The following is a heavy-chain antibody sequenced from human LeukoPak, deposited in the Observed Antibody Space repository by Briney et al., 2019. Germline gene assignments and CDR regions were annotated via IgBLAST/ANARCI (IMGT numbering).Heavy chain of an antibody. D-gene: IGHD4-23*01. CDR2: IYSSGST. Sequence: PSETLSLTCTVSGGSISSYYWSWIRQPPGKGLEWIGYIYSSGSTNYNPSLKSRVIISLDTSKGQFSLKLSSVTAADTAVYYCARQFGSFIPYGGNPDRLGYWGQGTLVTVSS. CDR1: GGSISSYY. J-gene: IGHJ4*02. V-gene: IGHV4-59*08. CDR3: ARQFGSFIPYGGNPDRLGY.